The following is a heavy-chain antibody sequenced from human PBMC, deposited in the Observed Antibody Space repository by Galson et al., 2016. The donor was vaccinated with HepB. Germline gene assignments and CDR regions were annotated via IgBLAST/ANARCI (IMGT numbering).Heavy chain of an antibody. D-gene: IGHD4-23*01. CDR3: ASRRETLRYGGNHY. CDR1: GFTVSGNY. V-gene: IGHV3-53*01. CDR2: IYSGGST. Sequence: SLRLSCAASGFTVSGNYMSWVRQAPGKGLEWVSFIYSGGSTYYADPVNGRFTISRDNSKNTLYLKMNSLRAEDTSVYYCASRRETLRYGGNHYWGQGTLVTVSS. J-gene: IGHJ4*02.